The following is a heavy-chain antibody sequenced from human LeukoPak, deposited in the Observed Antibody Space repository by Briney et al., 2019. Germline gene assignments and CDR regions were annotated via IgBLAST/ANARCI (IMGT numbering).Heavy chain of an antibody. Sequence: PSETLSLTCAVYGGSLSGYYWSWIRQPPGKGLEWIGEINHSGSTNYNPSLKSRVTISVDTSKNQFSLKLSSVTAADTAVYYCARGSIAAAGGGFDYWGQGTLVTVSS. J-gene: IGHJ4*02. V-gene: IGHV4-34*01. CDR3: ARGSIAAAGGGFDY. CDR1: GGSLSGYY. D-gene: IGHD6-13*01. CDR2: INHSGST.